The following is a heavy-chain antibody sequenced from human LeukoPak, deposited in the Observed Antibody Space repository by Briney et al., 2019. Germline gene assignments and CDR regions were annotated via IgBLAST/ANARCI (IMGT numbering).Heavy chain of an antibody. Sequence: SVKVSCKASGGTFSSYAISWVRQAPGQGLEWMGGIIPIFGTANYAQKFQGRVTITADESTSTAYMELSSLRSEDTAVYYCARDLVTIAAPLGYWGQGTLVTVSS. V-gene: IGHV1-69*13. CDR1: GGTFSSYA. CDR2: IIPIFGTA. CDR3: ARDLVTIAAPLGY. J-gene: IGHJ4*02. D-gene: IGHD6-6*01.